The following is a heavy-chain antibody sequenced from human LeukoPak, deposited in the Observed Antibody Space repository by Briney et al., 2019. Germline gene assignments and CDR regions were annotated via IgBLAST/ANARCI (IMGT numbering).Heavy chain of an antibody. V-gene: IGHV3-74*01. CDR3: GGGGYLLVY. Sequence: PAGSLRLSCAASGCTFGTDWMNWVRQAPGKGLVWVSRINSDGSSINYADSVKGRFTTSRDNAKNTLCLQMNSLRAEDTAVYYCGGGGYLLVYWGQGTLVTVSS. CDR2: INSDGSSI. CDR1: GCTFGTDW. J-gene: IGHJ4*02. D-gene: IGHD1-26*01.